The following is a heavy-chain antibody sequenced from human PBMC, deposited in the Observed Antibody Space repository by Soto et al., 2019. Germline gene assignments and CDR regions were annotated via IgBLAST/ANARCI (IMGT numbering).Heavy chain of an antibody. J-gene: IGHJ6*02. Sequence: PGGSLRLSCAASGFTSSSYCMHWVRQAPGKGLEWVAVIWYDGSNKYYADSVKGRFTISRDNSKNTLYLQMNSLRAEDTAVYYCASHGATNGMDVWGQGTTVTVSS. CDR1: GFTSSSYC. CDR2: IWYDGSNK. CDR3: ASHGATNGMDV. D-gene: IGHD1-26*01. V-gene: IGHV3-33*01.